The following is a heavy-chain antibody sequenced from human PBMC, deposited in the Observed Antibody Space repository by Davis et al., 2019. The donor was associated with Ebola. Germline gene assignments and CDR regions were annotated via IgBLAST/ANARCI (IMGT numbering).Heavy chain of an antibody. CDR3: ARDPAAAAEYYGMDV. CDR1: GFTFSSYA. Sequence: GESLKISCAASGFTFSSYAMSWVRQAPGKGLEWVSAISGSGGSTYYADSVKGRFTISRDNAKNSLYLQMNSLRAEDTAVYYCARDPAAAAEYYGMDVWGQGTTVTVSS. J-gene: IGHJ6*02. D-gene: IGHD6-13*01. V-gene: IGHV3-23*01. CDR2: ISGSGGST.